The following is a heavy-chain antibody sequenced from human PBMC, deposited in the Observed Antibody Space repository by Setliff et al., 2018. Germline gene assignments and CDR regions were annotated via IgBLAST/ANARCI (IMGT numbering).Heavy chain of an antibody. D-gene: IGHD6-13*01. V-gene: IGHV3-23*01. CDR2: ISGSGGST. CDR1: GFTFSSYA. CDR3: AKDGSGSYDY. J-gene: IGHJ4*02. Sequence: LRLSCAASGFTFSSYAMTWVRQAPGKGLEWVSVISGSGGSTYYADSVKGRFTISRDNSKNTLYLQMNSLRAEDTAVYYCAKDGSGSYDYCGQGTLVTVSS.